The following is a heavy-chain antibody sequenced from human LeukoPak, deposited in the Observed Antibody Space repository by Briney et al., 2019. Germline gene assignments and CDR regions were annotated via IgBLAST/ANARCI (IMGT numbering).Heavy chain of an antibody. D-gene: IGHD3-10*01. CDR3: TLNYGSGSYADFFYYMDV. J-gene: IGHJ6*03. CDR2: IRTKPHNYAT. CDR1: GFTFSGSG. Sequence: PGGFLRLSCAASGFTFSGSGIHWVRQASGKGLEWVGRIRTKPHNYATSYAASVNGRFTISRDDSKNTAYLQMNSLKTEDTAMYYCTLNYGSGSYADFFYYMDVWGKGTTVTVSS. V-gene: IGHV3-73*01.